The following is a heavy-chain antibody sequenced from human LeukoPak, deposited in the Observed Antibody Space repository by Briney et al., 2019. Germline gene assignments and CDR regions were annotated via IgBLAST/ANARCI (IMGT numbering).Heavy chain of an antibody. V-gene: IGHV3-48*01. CDR1: GFTVSSNY. Sequence: GGSLRLSCAASGFTVSSNYMSWVRQAPGKGLEWLSYISSSSTTIYYADSVQGRFTISRDNSKNTLYLQMNSLRAEDTAVYYCAKAYWGIAAAGLDYWGQGTLVTVSS. CDR2: ISSSSTTI. CDR3: AKAYWGIAAAGLDY. J-gene: IGHJ4*02. D-gene: IGHD6-13*01.